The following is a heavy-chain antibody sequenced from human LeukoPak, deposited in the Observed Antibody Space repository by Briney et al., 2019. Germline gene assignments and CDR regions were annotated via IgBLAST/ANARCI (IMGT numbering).Heavy chain of an antibody. CDR3: AKPYYYGSRSYMDY. V-gene: IGHV3-30*18. CDR1: GFTFSSYA. J-gene: IGHJ4*02. D-gene: IGHD3-10*01. CDR2: ISYDGSNT. Sequence: RGSLRLSCAASGFTFSSYAKNWVRQAPGKGLEWVAVISYDGSNTYYADSVKGRFTISRDNSKNMLYLQMNSLRAEDTAVYYCAKPYYYGSRSYMDYWGQGTLVTVSS.